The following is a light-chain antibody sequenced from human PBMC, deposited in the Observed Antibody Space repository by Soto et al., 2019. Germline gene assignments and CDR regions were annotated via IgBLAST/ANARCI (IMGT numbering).Light chain of an antibody. CDR1: QSVRDY. Sequence: GDRVTLTCQASQSVRDYVNWYQQRPGKAPNLLIYAASTLHSGVPSRFSGSGSGTFFTLTINGLQPEDFATYYCQQSYITPRILGQGTKVEV. CDR3: QQSYITPRI. CDR2: AAS. V-gene: IGKV1-39*01. J-gene: IGKJ1*01.